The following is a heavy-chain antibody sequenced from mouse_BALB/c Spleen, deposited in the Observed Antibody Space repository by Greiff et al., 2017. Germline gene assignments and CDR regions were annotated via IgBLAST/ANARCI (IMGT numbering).Heavy chain of an antibody. CDR2: IYPGDGST. V-gene: IGHV1S56*01. D-gene: IGHD2-1*01. Sequence: QVQLQQSEPELVKPGALVKISCKASGYTFTSYDINWVKQRPGQGLEWIGWIYPGDGSTKYNEKFKGKATLTADKSSSTAYMQLSSLTSENSAVYFCARGDGNYPYYFDYWGQGTTLTVSS. CDR1: GYTFTSYD. CDR3: ARGDGNYPYYFDY. J-gene: IGHJ2*01.